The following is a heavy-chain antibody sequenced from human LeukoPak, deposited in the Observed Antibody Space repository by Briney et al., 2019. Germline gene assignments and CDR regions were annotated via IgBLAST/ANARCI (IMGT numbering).Heavy chain of an antibody. D-gene: IGHD5-24*01. CDR3: ARDRYMRGDAFDI. J-gene: IGHJ3*02. CDR2: IYYSGST. V-gene: IGHV4-59*01. Sequence: SETLSLTCTASGGSISSYYWSWIRQPPGKGLEWIGYIYYSGSTNYNPSLKSRVTISVDTSKNQFSLKLSSVTAADTAVYYCARDRYMRGDAFDIWGQGTMVTVSS. CDR1: GGSISSYY.